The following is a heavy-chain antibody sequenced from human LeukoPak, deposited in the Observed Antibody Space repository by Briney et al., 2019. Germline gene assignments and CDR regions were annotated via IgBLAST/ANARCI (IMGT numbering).Heavy chain of an antibody. CDR1: GFTFTNAW. CDR2: ISYDGSNK. V-gene: IGHV3-30*03. CDR3: ARGGDGKNFDY. J-gene: IGHJ4*02. D-gene: IGHD3-10*01. Sequence: GGSLRLSCAASGFTFTNAWMSWVRQAPGKGLEWVAVISYDGSNKYYADSVKGRFTISRDNSKNTLYLQMNSLRAEDTAVYYCARGGDGKNFDYWGQGTLVTVSS.